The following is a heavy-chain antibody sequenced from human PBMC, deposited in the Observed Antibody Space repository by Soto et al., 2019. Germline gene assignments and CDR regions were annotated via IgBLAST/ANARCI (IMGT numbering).Heavy chain of an antibody. CDR1: GFTFSNAR. J-gene: IGHJ6*02. D-gene: IGHD1-1*01. CDR3: TTDYLDAPYLGMDV. Sequence: GGSLRLSCAASGFTFSNARMNWVRQAPGKGLEWVGRIKSKTDGGTTDYAAPVKGRFTISRDDSKNTLYLQMNSLKTEDTAVYYCTTDYLDAPYLGMDVWGQGTTVTVPS. V-gene: IGHV3-15*07. CDR2: IKSKTDGGTT.